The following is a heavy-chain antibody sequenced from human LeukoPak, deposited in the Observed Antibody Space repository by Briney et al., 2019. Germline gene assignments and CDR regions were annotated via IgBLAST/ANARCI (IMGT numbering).Heavy chain of an antibody. V-gene: IGHV4-34*01. D-gene: IGHD6-13*01. CDR2: INHSGST. CDR3: ARGRHRPRIAAAGTHYYYGMDV. Sequence: SETLSLTCAVYGGSFSGYYWSWIRQPPGKGLEWIGEINHSGSTNYNPSLKSRVTITVDTSKNQFSLKLSSVTAADTAVYYCARGRHRPRIAAAGTHYYYGMDVWGQGTTVTVSS. J-gene: IGHJ6*02. CDR1: GGSFSGYY.